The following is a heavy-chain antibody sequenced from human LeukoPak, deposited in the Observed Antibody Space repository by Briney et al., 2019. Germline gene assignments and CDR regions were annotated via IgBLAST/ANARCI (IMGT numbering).Heavy chain of an antibody. CDR2: ISYDATNK. J-gene: IGHJ6*03. CDR3: VRSPTYYNMDV. CDR1: GFTFSNYV. Sequence: PGESPTLSCAASGFTFSNYVIHWVRQAPGKGLEWLAVISYDATNKYYADFVKGRFTISRDHSQSTVDLQMNTLGGADTAVYYCVRSPTYYNMDVWGKGTTVTVSS. V-gene: IGHV3-30*03.